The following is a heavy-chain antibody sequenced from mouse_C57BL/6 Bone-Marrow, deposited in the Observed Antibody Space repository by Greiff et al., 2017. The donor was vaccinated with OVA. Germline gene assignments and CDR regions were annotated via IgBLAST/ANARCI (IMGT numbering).Heavy chain of an antibody. J-gene: IGHJ3*01. V-gene: IGHV1-81*01. D-gene: IGHD4-1*01. Sequence: VQLQESGAELARPGASVKLSCKASGYTFTSYGISWVKQRTGQGLEWIGEIYPRSGNTYYNEKFKGKATLTADKSSSTAYMELRSLTSEDSAVYFCARESLTGWFAYWGQGTLVTVSA. CDR1: GYTFTSYG. CDR3: ARESLTGWFAY. CDR2: IYPRSGNT.